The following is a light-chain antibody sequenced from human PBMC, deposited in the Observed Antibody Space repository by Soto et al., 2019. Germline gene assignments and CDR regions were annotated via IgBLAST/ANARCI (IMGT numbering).Light chain of an antibody. V-gene: IGKV1-17*01. CDR3: QERNNWPLT. CDR1: QGSRND. CDR2: DAS. J-gene: IGKJ5*01. Sequence: DIQMTQSPSSLSATVGDRVTITSRASQGSRNDLGWYQQKPGKAPKLLIYDASSLESGVPSRFSGSGSGTEFTLTISSPEPEDIAVYYCQERNNWPLTFGQGTRPAI.